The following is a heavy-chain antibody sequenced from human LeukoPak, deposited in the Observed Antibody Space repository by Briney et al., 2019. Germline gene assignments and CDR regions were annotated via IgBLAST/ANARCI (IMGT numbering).Heavy chain of an antibody. J-gene: IGHJ4*02. D-gene: IGHD3-22*01. CDR2: IKQDGSEK. Sequence: PGGSLRLSCAASGFTFSSYWMSWVRQAPGKGLEWVANIKQDGSEKYYVDSVKGRFTISRDNAKNSLYLQMNSLRAEDTAVYYCARAGHYYDSSGYYQTNYFDYWGQGILVTVSS. CDR1: GFTFSSYW. V-gene: IGHV3-7*01. CDR3: ARAGHYYDSSGYYQTNYFDY.